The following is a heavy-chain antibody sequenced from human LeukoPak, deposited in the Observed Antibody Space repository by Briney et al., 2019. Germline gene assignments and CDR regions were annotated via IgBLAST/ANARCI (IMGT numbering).Heavy chain of an antibody. CDR2: INPNSGGT. V-gene: IGHV1-2*04. Sequence: ASVKVSCKAPGYTFTGYYMHWVRQAPVEGLEWMGWINPNSGGTNYAQKFQGWVTMTRDTSISTAYMELTRLRSDDTAVYYCARGSSWNGFDYWGQGTLVTVSS. D-gene: IGHD6-13*01. J-gene: IGHJ4*02. CDR1: GYTFTGYY. CDR3: ARGSSWNGFDY.